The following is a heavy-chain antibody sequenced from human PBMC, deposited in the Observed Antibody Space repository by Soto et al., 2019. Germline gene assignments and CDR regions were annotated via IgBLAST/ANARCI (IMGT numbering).Heavy chain of an antibody. Sequence: SETLSLTCAVYGGSFSGYYWSWIRQPPGKGLEWIGEINHSGSTNYNPSLKSRVTISVDTSKNQFSLKLSSVTAADTAVYYCARDLYYDFWSGYIYNWFDPWGQGTLVTVSS. CDR1: GGSFSGYY. V-gene: IGHV4-34*01. CDR2: INHSGST. J-gene: IGHJ5*02. D-gene: IGHD3-3*01. CDR3: ARDLYYDFWSGYIYNWFDP.